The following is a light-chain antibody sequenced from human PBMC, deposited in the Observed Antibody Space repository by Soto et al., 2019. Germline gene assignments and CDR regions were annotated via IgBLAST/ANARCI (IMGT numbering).Light chain of an antibody. CDR1: HSNIGAGYE. CDR2: ANN. V-gene: IGLV1-40*01. Sequence: QSVLTQPPSVSGAPGQRVTISCTGTHSNIGAGYEVHWYQQLPGAAPKLVIYANNNRPSGVPDRFSGSKSGASAFLAITGLQPEDEGDYYCQSHDNSLSGSGLFGSGTKVTVL. J-gene: IGLJ6*01. CDR3: QSHDNSLSGSGL.